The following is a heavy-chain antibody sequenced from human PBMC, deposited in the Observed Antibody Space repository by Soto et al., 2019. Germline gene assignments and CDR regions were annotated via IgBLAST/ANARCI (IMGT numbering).Heavy chain of an antibody. Sequence: EVQLVESGGGLVKPGGSLRLSCAASGFTFSSYSMNWVRQAPGKGLEWVSSISSSSSYIYYADSVKGRFTISRDNAKNSLYLQMNSLRAEDTAVYYCHVNPSGGPDPNYWGQGTLVTVSS. CDR3: HVNPSGGPDPNY. CDR2: ISSSSSYI. J-gene: IGHJ4*02. V-gene: IGHV3-21*01. CDR1: GFTFSSYS.